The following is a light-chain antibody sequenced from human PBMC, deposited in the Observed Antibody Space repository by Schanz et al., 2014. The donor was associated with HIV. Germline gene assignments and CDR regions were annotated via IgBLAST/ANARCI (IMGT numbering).Light chain of an antibody. CDR3: QSYDSSLSGPV. CDR1: SSNIGSNA. Sequence: QSVLTQPPSVSEAPGQRVTISCSGSSSNIGSNAVNWYQQLPGKAPKLLIYYDDLLPSGVSDRFSGSKSGTSASLAISGLQSEDEANYYCQSYDSSLSGPVFGGGTKLTVL. J-gene: IGLJ2*01. V-gene: IGLV1-36*01. CDR2: YDD.